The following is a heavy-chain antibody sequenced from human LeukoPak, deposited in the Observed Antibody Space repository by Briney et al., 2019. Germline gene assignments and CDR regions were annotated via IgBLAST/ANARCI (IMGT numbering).Heavy chain of an antibody. CDR1: GFTVSSNY. Sequence: GGSLRLSCAASGFTVSSNYMNWVRQAPGKGLEWVSSISSSSSYIYYADSVKGRFTISRDNAKNSLYLQMNSLRAEDTAVYYCARERITMVRGVIWNAFDIWGQGTMVTVSS. CDR3: ARERITMVRGVIWNAFDI. J-gene: IGHJ3*02. V-gene: IGHV3-21*01. D-gene: IGHD3-10*01. CDR2: ISSSSSYI.